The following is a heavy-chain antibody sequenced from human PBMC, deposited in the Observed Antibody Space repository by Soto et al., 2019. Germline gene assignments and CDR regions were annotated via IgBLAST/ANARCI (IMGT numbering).Heavy chain of an antibody. V-gene: IGHV1-69*06. CDR1: GGTFNSYD. D-gene: IGHD3-10*01. J-gene: IGHJ4*02. CDR2: IIPLYGTV. CDR3: ARVRVIRGVIPSHFGL. Sequence: QAHLAQSGAEVKKPGSSVTVSCKASGGTFNSYDISWVRQAPGQGLDWMGVIIPLYGTVNYAQKFQGRVSITADKSTSTAYMDLNSLRSDDTAVYYCARVRVIRGVIPSHFGLWGQGTQVTVSS.